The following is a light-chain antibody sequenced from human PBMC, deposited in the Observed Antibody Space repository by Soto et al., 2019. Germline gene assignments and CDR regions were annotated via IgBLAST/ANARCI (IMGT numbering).Light chain of an antibody. V-gene: IGKV1-5*01. CDR3: QQYNSYRWT. CDR1: QNVSTW. J-gene: IGKJ1*01. Sequence: DIQMTQSPSTLSASVGDRVTITCRASQNVSTWLAWYQHKPRKAPKLLLFDVSNLESGVPSRFSGSGSGTEFTLTISSLQPDDLATYYCQQYNSYRWTFGLGTKVDIK. CDR2: DVS.